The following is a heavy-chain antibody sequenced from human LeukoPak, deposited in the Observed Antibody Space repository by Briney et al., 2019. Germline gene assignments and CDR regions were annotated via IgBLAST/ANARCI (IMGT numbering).Heavy chain of an antibody. D-gene: IGHD3-10*01. CDR3: AKDRLYGSGSYMGY. Sequence: PSETLSLTCTVSGGSISGYYWSWIRQPPGKGLEWIGYIYYSGSTNYNPSLKSRVTISVDTSENQFSLKLSSVTAAESAVYYCAKDRLYGSGSYMGYWGQGTLVTVSS. J-gene: IGHJ4*02. CDR1: GGSISGYY. CDR2: IYYSGST. V-gene: IGHV4-59*12.